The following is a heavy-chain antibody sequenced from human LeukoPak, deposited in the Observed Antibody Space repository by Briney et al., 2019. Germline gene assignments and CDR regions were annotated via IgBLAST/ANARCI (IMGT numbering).Heavy chain of an antibody. D-gene: IGHD7-27*01. J-gene: IGHJ3*02. V-gene: IGHV3-7*04. Sequence: GVSLRLSCSAPGFTFNKCWMTWVRQAPGKGLEWGATINQDGSEKYYVDSVKGRFTISRDNAKNSLYLQMNSLRAEDTAIYYCARDFPGHDAFDIWGQGTMVTVSS. CDR3: ARDFPGHDAFDI. CDR1: GFTFNKCW. CDR2: INQDGSEK.